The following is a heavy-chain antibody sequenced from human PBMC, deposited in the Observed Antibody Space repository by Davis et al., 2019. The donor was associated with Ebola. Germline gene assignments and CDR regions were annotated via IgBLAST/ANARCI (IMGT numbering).Heavy chain of an antibody. V-gene: IGHV1-69*04. CDR2: IIPILGIA. CDR1: GGTFSSYA. CDR3: ARESNYGSGMFYYGMDV. Sequence: AASVKVSCKASGGTFSSYAISWVRQAPGQGLEWMGRIIPILGIANYAQKFQGRVTMTRNTSISTAYMELSSLRSEDTAVYYCARESNYGSGMFYYGMDVWGQGTTVTVSS. D-gene: IGHD3-10*01. J-gene: IGHJ6*02.